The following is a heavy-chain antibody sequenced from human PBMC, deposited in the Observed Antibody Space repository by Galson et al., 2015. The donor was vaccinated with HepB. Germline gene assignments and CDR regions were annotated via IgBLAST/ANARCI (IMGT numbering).Heavy chain of an antibody. Sequence: SLRLSCAASGFTFSSYSMNWVRQAPGKGLEWVSSISSSSSYIYYADSVKGRFTISRDNAKNSLYLQMNSLRAEDTAVYYCAREGSIAVAGARFYYFDYWGQGTLVTVSS. CDR2: ISSSSSYI. CDR3: AREGSIAVAGARFYYFDY. V-gene: IGHV3-21*01. CDR1: GFTFSSYS. J-gene: IGHJ4*02. D-gene: IGHD6-19*01.